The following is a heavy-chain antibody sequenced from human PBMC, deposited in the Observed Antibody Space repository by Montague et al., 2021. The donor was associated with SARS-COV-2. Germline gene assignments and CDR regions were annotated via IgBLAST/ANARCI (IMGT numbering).Heavy chain of an antibody. V-gene: IGHV4-34*01. CDR3: RVVPAGIPKGPNFYYMDV. D-gene: IGHD2-2*02. CDR2: IYHSGST. Sequence: SETLSLTCAVYGGSFSGSPWSWIRQPPGKGLAWIGQIYHSGSTNYNPSLKSRVTISVATSKNQFSLKLSSVTAADTALYYCRVVPAGIPKGPNFYYMDVWGKGTTVTVSS. J-gene: IGHJ6*03. CDR1: GGSFSGSP.